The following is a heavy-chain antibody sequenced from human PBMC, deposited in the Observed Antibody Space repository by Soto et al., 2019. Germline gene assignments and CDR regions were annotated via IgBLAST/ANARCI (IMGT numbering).Heavy chain of an antibody. D-gene: IGHD2-15*01. CDR1: GGTFSSYT. J-gene: IGHJ3*02. CDR3: ARGYCSGGSCYLNDAFDI. Sequence: QVQLVQSGAEVKKPGSSVKVSCKASGGTFSSYTISWVRQAPGQGLEWMGRIIPILGIANYAQKFQGRVTITADKSTSTAYMELSSLRSEDTSVYYCARGYCSGGSCYLNDAFDIWGQGTMVTVYS. V-gene: IGHV1-69*02. CDR2: IIPILGIA.